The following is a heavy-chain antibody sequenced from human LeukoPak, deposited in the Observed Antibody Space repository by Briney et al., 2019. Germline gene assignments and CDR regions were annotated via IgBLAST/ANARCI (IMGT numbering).Heavy chain of an antibody. CDR1: GFSLSTSTVG. J-gene: IGHJ4*02. D-gene: IGHD6-6*01. Sequence: SGPTLVKPTQTLTLTCTFSGFSLSTSTVGVGWIRQPPVKALEWLALIYWDEDKLYSPSLKSRLIITKDFYKNKVVLTMTNMHPVDTATYYCARFLVSSPDYWGQGTLVSVSS. V-gene: IGHV2-5*02. CDR3: ARFLVSSPDY. CDR2: IYWDEDK.